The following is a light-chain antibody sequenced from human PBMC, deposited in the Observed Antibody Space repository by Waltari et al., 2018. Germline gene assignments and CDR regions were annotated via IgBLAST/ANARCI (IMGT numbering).Light chain of an antibody. CDR2: DVN. CDR3: NSFAGSDTVV. J-gene: IGLJ2*01. V-gene: IGLV2-8*01. Sequence: QSALTQPPSASGSPGQSVTISCTGTSGDIGAYNSVNWYRQHPGKGPKLMIYDVNRRPSGVPVRVSGSKAVNTASLTVSGLQPEDESVYYCNSFAGSDTVVFGGGTTLTVL. CDR1: SGDIGAYNS.